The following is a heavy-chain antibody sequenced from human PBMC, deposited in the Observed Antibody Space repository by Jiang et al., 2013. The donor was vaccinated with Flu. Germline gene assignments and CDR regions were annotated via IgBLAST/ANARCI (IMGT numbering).Heavy chain of an antibody. CDR3: ARGPRITAFGVVIYGMDV. J-gene: IGHJ6*02. D-gene: IGHD3-3*01. V-gene: IGHV4-34*01. CDR2: INHGGST. CDR1: GGSFSGYH. Sequence: LLKPSETLSLTCAVYGGSFSGYHWSWIRQPPGKGLEWIGEINHGGSTRYNPSLKSRVTISIDTSKNQLSLKLSSVTAADTGVYYCARGPRITAFGVVIYGMDVWGQGTTVTVSS.